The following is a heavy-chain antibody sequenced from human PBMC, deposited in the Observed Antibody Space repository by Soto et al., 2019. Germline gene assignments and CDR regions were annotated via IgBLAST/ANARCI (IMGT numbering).Heavy chain of an antibody. CDR3: AHRVLRTVFGLVTTTAIYFDF. V-gene: IGHV2-5*02. D-gene: IGHD3-3*01. CDR2: IYWDDDK. CDR1: GFSLTTSGVG. J-gene: IGHJ4*02. Sequence: QITLNESGPTQVKPRQTLTLTCTFSGFSLTTSGVGVGWIRQSPGKAPEWLALIYWDDDKRYSPSLKSRLTITKDTSKNQVVLTMADLDPADTATYYCAHRVLRTVFGLVTTTAIYFDFWGQGTLVAVSS.